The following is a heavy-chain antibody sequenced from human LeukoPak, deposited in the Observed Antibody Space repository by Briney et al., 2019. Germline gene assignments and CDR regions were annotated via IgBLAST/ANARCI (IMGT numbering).Heavy chain of an antibody. CDR2: INAGNGNT. CDR1: GYTFTSYA. D-gene: IGHD5-18*01. J-gene: IGHJ4*02. V-gene: IGHV1-3*01. Sequence: ASVKVSCKASGYTFTSYAMHWVRQAPGQRLEWMGWINAGNGNTKYSQKFQGRVTITRDTSASTAYMELSSLRSEDTAVYYCARDRCLSYGLYGDVVFDYWGQGTLVTVSS. CDR3: ARDRCLSYGLYGDVVFDY.